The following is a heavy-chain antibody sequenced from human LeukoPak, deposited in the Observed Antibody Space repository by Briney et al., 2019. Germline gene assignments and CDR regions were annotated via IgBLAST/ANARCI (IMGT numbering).Heavy chain of an antibody. D-gene: IGHD4-17*01. Sequence: ASVKVSCKASGGTFSSYAISWVRQAPGQGLEWMGGIIPIFGTANYAQKFQGRVTITADKSTSTAYMELSSLRSEDTAVYYCASPLPEYGDYPRYYYYYMDVWGKGTTVTVSS. CDR2: IIPIFGTA. V-gene: IGHV1-69*06. CDR1: GGTFSSYA. J-gene: IGHJ6*03. CDR3: ASPLPEYGDYPRYYYYYMDV.